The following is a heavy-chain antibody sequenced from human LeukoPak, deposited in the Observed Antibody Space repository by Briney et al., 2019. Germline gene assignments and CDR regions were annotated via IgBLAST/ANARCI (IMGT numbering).Heavy chain of an antibody. V-gene: IGHV1-8*01. CDR3: ARADSSGWFHYYYYYMDV. J-gene: IGHJ6*03. Sequence: ASVKVSCKASGYTFTSYDINWVRQATGQGLEWMGWMNPNSGNTGYAQKFQGRVTMTRNTSISTAYMELSSLRSEDTAVYYCARADSSGWFHYYYYYMDVWGKGTTVTISS. CDR2: MNPNSGNT. CDR1: GYTFTSYD. D-gene: IGHD6-19*01.